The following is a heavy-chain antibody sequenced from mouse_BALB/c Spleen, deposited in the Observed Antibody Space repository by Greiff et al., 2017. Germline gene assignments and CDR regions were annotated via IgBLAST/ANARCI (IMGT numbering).Heavy chain of an antibody. J-gene: IGHJ2*01. Sequence: EVQLQQSGAELVRSGASVKLSCTASGFNIKDYYMHWVKQRPEQGLEWIGWIDPENGDTEYAPKFQGKATMTADTSSNTAYLQLSSLTSEDTAVYYCNARGYEGYYFDYWGQGTTLTVSS. CDR3: NARGYEGYYFDY. CDR1: GFNIKDYY. CDR2: IDPENGDT. D-gene: IGHD2-14*01. V-gene: IGHV14-4*02.